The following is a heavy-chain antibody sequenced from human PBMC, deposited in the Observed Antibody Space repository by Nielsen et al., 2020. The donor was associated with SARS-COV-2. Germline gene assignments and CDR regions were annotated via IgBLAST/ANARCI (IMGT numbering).Heavy chain of an antibody. Sequence: GGSLRLSCAASGFTFSSYGMHWVRQAPGKGLEWVAFISNDESKIYYSDSVKGRFTISRDNSNKSLYLQMNSLRPEDTAVYYCTSEMATWGQGTPVTVSS. V-gene: IGHV3-30*03. CDR3: TSEMAT. CDR1: GFTFSSYG. D-gene: IGHD5-24*01. CDR2: ISNDESKI. J-gene: IGHJ4*02.